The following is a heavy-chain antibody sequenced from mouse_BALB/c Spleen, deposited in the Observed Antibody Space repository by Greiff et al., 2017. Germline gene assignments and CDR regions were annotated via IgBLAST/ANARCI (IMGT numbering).Heavy chain of an antibody. D-gene: IGHD4-1*01. CDR2: ISSGGSYT. CDR1: GFTFSSYG. J-gene: IGHJ3*01. CDR3: ARHGLGRGTWFAY. V-gene: IGHV5-6*01. Sequence: EVMLVESGGDLVKPGGSLKLSCAASGFTFSSYGMSWVRQTPDKRLEWVATISSGGSYTYYPDSVKGRFTISRDNAKNTLYLQMSSLKSEDTAMYYCARHGLGRGTWFAYWGQGTLVTVSA.